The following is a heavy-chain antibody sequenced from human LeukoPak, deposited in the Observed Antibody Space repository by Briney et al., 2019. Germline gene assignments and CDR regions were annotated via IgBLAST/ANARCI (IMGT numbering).Heavy chain of an antibody. CDR1: GYTFTSYD. CDR3: ARVGRRYYDYVWGSYSRADDY. J-gene: IGHJ4*02. Sequence: ASVKVSCKASGYTFTSYDINWVRQATGQGLEWMGWMNPNSGNTGYAQKFQGRVTMTRNTSISTAYMELSSLRSEDTAVYYCARVGRRYYDYVWGSYSRADDYWGQGTLVTVSS. V-gene: IGHV1-8*01. D-gene: IGHD3-16*01. CDR2: MNPNSGNT.